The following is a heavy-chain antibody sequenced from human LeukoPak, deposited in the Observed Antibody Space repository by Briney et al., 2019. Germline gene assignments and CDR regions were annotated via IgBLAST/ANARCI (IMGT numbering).Heavy chain of an antibody. CDR3: ARGTAMAF. CDR1: GGSFSGYY. CDR2: INHSGST. J-gene: IGHJ4*02. V-gene: IGHV4-34*01. D-gene: IGHD5-18*01. Sequence: PSETLSLTCAVSGGSFSGYYWSWIRQPPGQGLEWIGEINHSGSTNYNPSLKSRVTISVDTSKNQSSLKLSSVTAADTAVYYCARGTAMAFWGQGTLVTVSS.